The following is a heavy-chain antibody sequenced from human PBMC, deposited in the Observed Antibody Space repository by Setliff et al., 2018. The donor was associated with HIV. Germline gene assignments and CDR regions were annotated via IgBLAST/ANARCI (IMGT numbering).Heavy chain of an antibody. D-gene: IGHD3-22*01. Sequence: GGSLRLSCAGSDSGDSGFIFSDYFMTWVRQAPGKGLEWLCYISSSTNIYYPDSVKGRFTISRDTAKNSLYLQMNSLRAEDTAVYYCARVRDYYDSGAQAFDIWGQGTMVTVSS. CDR1: GFIFSDYF. V-gene: IGHV3-11*04. CDR2: ISSSTNI. J-gene: IGHJ3*02. CDR3: ARVRDYYDSGAQAFDI.